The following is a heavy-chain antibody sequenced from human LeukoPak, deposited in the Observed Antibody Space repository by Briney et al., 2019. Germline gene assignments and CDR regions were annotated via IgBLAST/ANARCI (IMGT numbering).Heavy chain of an antibody. J-gene: IGHJ4*02. CDR2: SGNRAHGYPT. Sequence: QPGGSLRLSCAVSGFTFSDYYMDWVRQTPGKGLEWISRSGNRAHGYPTFYASSVRGRFTISRDSSGNSLYLQMNSLKTDDTAVYYCVRGYSSFDSWGQGTLVTVSS. D-gene: IGHD5-12*01. CDR1: GFTFSDYY. CDR3: VRGYSSFDS. V-gene: IGHV3-72*01.